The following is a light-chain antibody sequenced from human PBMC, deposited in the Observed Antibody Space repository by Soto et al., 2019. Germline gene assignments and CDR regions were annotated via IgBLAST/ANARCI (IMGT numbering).Light chain of an antibody. CDR2: DAS. CDR3: QQANRFPPT. V-gene: IGKV1-12*01. Sequence: DIQMTQSPSSVSASVGDRVTITCRASQGIGTWLAWYQQKPGKAPELLIYDASRLQSGVPSRFRGSASGPEFALAISSLQPEDFATYYCQQANRFPPTLGQGTKLEI. J-gene: IGKJ2*01. CDR1: QGIGTW.